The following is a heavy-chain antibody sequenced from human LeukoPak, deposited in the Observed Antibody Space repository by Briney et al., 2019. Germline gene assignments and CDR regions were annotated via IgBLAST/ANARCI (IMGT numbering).Heavy chain of an antibody. Sequence: RASVTVSCKASGYTFDENHIHWVRQAPGQGPEWMGWINPKSGATDSAQQFQGRLTITRDTSIGTASMDLSGLRLDDTGIYYCARAGDESTGHYDSLHFWGQGTMVTVSS. V-gene: IGHV1-2*02. CDR3: ARAGDESTGHYDSLHF. J-gene: IGHJ3*01. CDR1: GYTFDENH. D-gene: IGHD2-8*02. CDR2: INPKSGAT.